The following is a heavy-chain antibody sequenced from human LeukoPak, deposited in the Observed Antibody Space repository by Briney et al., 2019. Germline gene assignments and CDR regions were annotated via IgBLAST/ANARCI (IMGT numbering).Heavy chain of an antibody. CDR2: ISPGSTTI. D-gene: IGHD4-17*01. CDR1: GFNFNGHG. CDR3: ARVRGPTVTTMYFDY. J-gene: IGHJ4*02. V-gene: IGHV3-48*01. Sequence: GGSLRLSCAASGFNFNGHGMIWVRQAPGKGLEWISYISPGSTTINSADSVKDRFTTSRDKAKSSVFLRMNSLRAEDTAVYYCARVRGPTVTTMYFDYWGQGTLVTVPP.